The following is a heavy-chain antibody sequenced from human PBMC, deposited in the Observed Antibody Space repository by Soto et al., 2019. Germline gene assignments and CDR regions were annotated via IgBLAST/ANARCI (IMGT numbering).Heavy chain of an antibody. CDR2: VHPYEGTT. Sequence: ASVKVSCKTSGFTFTSYPFSWLRQAPGQGLEWLAWVHPYEGTTKVAHQFRDRLTLTTDTSAATVFMELTRLTSDDTAVYFCAREYYSDTTWIDYWGQGTLVTVSS. CDR3: AREYYSDTTWIDY. J-gene: IGHJ4*02. CDR1: GFTFTSYP. V-gene: IGHV1-18*04. D-gene: IGHD1-26*01.